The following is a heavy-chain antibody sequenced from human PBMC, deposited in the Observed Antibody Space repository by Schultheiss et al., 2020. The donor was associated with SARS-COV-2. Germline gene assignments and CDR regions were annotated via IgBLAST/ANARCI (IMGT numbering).Heavy chain of an antibody. D-gene: IGHD4-23*01. V-gene: IGHV3-23*01. CDR3: ARDFIYYGGNLDY. Sequence: GESLKISCAASGFTFSSYAMSWVRQAPGKGLEWVSAISGSGGSTYYADSVKGRFTISRDNSKNTLYLQMNSLRAEDTAVYYCARDFIYYGGNLDYWGQGTLVTVSS. CDR1: GFTFSSYA. J-gene: IGHJ4*02. CDR2: ISGSGGST.